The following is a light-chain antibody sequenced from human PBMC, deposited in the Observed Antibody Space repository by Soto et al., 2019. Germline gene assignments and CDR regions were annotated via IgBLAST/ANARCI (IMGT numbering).Light chain of an antibody. CDR1: QSIMFS. CDR2: GAS. J-gene: IGKJ2*01. CDR3: QQYGSSPPYT. V-gene: IGKV3-15*01. Sequence: EIVMTQSPATLSVSPGERATLSCRASQSIMFSLAWYQQKPGQAPRLLISGASTRATGIPARFSGSGSGKEFTLTISSLQSEDFAVYYCQQYGSSPPYTFGQGTKLEIK.